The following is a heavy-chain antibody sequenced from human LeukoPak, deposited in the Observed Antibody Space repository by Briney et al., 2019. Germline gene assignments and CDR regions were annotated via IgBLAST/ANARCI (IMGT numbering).Heavy chain of an antibody. J-gene: IGHJ4*02. Sequence: GGSLRLSCAASGFTFSGSAMHWVRQASGKGLEWLGRIRSKADSYTTAYAASVKGRFIVSSDDSKNTAYLQMNGLKTEDTAVYYCRAAADLNDYWGQGTLVTVSS. D-gene: IGHD6-13*01. CDR2: IRSKADSYTT. CDR1: GFTFSGSA. CDR3: RAAADLNDY. V-gene: IGHV3-73*01.